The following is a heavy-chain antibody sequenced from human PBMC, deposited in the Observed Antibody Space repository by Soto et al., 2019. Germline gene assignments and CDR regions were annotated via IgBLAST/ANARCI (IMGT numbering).Heavy chain of an antibody. CDR3: ARSTRIAARQY. D-gene: IGHD6-6*01. V-gene: IGHV3-30-3*01. Sequence: PGGSLRLSCAASGFTFSSYAMHWVRQAPGKGLEWVAVISYDGSNKYYADSVKGRFTISRDNSKNTLYLQMNSLRAEDTAVYYCARSTRIAARQYWGQGTLVTVSS. J-gene: IGHJ4*02. CDR1: GFTFSSYA. CDR2: ISYDGSNK.